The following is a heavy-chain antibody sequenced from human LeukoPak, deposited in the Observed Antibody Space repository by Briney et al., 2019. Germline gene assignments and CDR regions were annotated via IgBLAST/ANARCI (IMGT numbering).Heavy chain of an antibody. D-gene: IGHD2-2*01. J-gene: IGHJ6*02. CDR2: INPSSGGT. V-gene: IGHV1-2*02. CDR3: ARDHCTSSGCYEDFYYGLDV. Sequence: GASVKVSCKASGYTFTGYYIQWVRQAPGHGLEWMGWINPSSGGTNYALKFQGRVTMTRDTSISTAYMELSRLRSDDTAVYYCARDHCTSSGCYEDFYYGLDVWGQGTTVTVSS. CDR1: GYTFTGYY.